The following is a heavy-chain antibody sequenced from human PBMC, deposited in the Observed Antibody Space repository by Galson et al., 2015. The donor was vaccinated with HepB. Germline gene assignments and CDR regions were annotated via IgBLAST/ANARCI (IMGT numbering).Heavy chain of an antibody. CDR2: ISGSGGST. Sequence: SLRLSCAASGFTFSNYAMSWVRQAPGKGLEWVSTISGSGGSTYYADSVKGRFTISRDNSKKTLYLQMNSLRAEDTAVYYCAKELVVFGYSYGYINDYWGQGTLVTVSS. CDR1: GFTFSNYA. V-gene: IGHV3-23*01. CDR3: AKELVVFGYSYGYINDY. J-gene: IGHJ4*02. D-gene: IGHD5-18*01.